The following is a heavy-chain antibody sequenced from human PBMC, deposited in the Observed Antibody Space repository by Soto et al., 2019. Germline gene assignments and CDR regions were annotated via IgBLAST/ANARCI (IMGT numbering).Heavy chain of an antibody. D-gene: IGHD4-17*01. J-gene: IGHJ4*02. CDR1: GFTISSYY. V-gene: IGHV4-59*01. CDR2: IYYSGST. Sequence: AETLSLTCAVSGFTISSYYWSWVRQPPGKGLEWIGYIYYSGSTNYNPSLKSRVTISVDTSKNQFSLKLSSVTAADTAVYYCARDRFGDYGGVDYWGQGTLVTVSS. CDR3: ARDRFGDYGGVDY.